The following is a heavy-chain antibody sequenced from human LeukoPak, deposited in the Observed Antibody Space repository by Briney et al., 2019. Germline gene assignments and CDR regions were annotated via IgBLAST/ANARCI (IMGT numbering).Heavy chain of an antibody. D-gene: IGHD3-22*01. CDR1: GFTFSSYE. J-gene: IGHJ3*02. CDR2: ISSSGSTM. CDR3: ARESSGGYYFDVFDM. V-gene: IGHV3-48*03. Sequence: GGSLRLSCAASGFTFSSYEIHWVRQAPGKGLEWVSYISSSGSTMYYADSVKGRFTISRDNAKKSVYLQMNSLRAEDTAFYYCARESSGGYYFDVFDMWGQGTMVTVSP.